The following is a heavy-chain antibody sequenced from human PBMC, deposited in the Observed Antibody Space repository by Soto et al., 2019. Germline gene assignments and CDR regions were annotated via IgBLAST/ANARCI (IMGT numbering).Heavy chain of an antibody. CDR1: GGTFSSYA. CDR3: ARSRLPYYDILIGSTDFDY. CDR2: IIPIFGTA. Sequence: QVQLVQSGAAVKXPGSSVXXXCKASGGTFSSYAISWVRQAPGQGLEWMGGIIPIFGTANYAQKFQGRVTITADASTSTAYMELSSLRSEDTAVYYCARSRLPYYDILIGSTDFDYWGQGPLVTVSS. D-gene: IGHD3-9*01. V-gene: IGHV1-69*12. J-gene: IGHJ4*02.